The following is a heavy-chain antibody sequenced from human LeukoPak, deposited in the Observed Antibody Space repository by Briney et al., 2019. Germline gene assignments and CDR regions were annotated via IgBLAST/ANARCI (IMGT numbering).Heavy chain of an antibody. J-gene: IGHJ4*02. V-gene: IGHV4-59*01. Sequence: SETLSLTCTVSSVSISSYYWSWIRQPPGKGLEWIGYIYNSGSTNYNPSLKSRVTMSLDMSKNQFSLKLSSVTAADTAVYYCARFSSSWFDYWGQGTLVTVSS. CDR2: IYNSGST. CDR3: ARFSSSWFDY. D-gene: IGHD6-13*01. CDR1: SVSISSYY.